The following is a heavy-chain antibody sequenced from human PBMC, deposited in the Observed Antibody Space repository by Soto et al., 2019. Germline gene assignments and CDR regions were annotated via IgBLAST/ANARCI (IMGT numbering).Heavy chain of an antibody. CDR1: GFTFSSYV. V-gene: IGHV3-23*01. D-gene: IGHD3-10*01. Sequence: GGSLRLSSAASGFTFSSYVRSWVRQAPGKGLEWVSTISAGGSSTYYADSVKGRFTISRDNSKNTLYLQMNSLRPEDTAVYYCAKEGALGLYYFDYWGQGTLVTVSS. J-gene: IGHJ4*02. CDR3: AKEGALGLYYFDY. CDR2: ISAGGSST.